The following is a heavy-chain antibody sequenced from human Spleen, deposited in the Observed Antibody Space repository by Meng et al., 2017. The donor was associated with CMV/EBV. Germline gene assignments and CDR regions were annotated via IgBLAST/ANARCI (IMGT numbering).Heavy chain of an antibody. V-gene: IGHV3-21*06. CDR1: GSMFSYYT. J-gene: IGHJ4*02. Sequence: GESLKISCAASGSMFSYYTMNWVRQAPGKRLEWVASITSSESQNYADSVKGRFTISRDNAKNSLFLQMNSLRAADTGVYYCARGPASCDSPTCRILDYWGPGTLVTVSS. CDR3: ARGPASCDSPTCRILDY. CDR2: ITSSESQ. D-gene: IGHD2-21*01.